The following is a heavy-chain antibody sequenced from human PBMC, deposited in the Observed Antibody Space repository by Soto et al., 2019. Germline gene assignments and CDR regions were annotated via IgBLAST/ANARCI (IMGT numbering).Heavy chain of an antibody. CDR3: ARASSIVTYYYDSSGSYNWFDP. D-gene: IGHD3-22*01. J-gene: IGHJ5*02. CDR1: GFTFSSYA. CDR2: ISYDGSNK. V-gene: IGHV3-30-3*01. Sequence: GGSLRLSCAASGFTFSSYAIHWVRQAPGKGLEWVAVISYDGSNKYYADSVKGRFTISRDNSKNTLYLQMNSLRAEDTAVYYCARASSIVTYYYDSSGSYNWFDPWGQGTLVTVSS.